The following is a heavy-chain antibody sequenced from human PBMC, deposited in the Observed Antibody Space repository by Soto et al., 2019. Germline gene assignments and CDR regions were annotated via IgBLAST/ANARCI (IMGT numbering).Heavy chain of an antibody. CDR2: IYHSGST. D-gene: IGHD5-12*01. J-gene: IGHJ4*02. V-gene: IGHV4-30-2*01. Sequence: PSETLSLTCAVSGGSISSGGYSWSWIRQPPGKGLEWIGYIYHSGSTYYNPSLKSRVTISVDRSKNQFSLKLSSVTAADTAVYYCARARDGYNYRVLDYWGQGTLVTVSS. CDR3: ARARDGYNYRVLDY. CDR1: GGSISSGGYS.